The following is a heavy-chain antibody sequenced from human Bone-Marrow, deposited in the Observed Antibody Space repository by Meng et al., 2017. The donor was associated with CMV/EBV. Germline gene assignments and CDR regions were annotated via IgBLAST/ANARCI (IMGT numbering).Heavy chain of an antibody. Sequence: SETLSLTCAVYGGSFSGYYWSWIRQPPGKGLEWIGEINHSGSTNYNPSLKSRVTISVDTSKNQFSLKLSSVTAADTAVYYCAREPKIGLGSGYYFPYYYYGMDVWGQGTTVTFSS. J-gene: IGHJ6*02. CDR1: GGSFSGYY. CDR3: AREPKIGLGSGYYFPYYYYGMDV. V-gene: IGHV4-34*01. CDR2: INHSGST. D-gene: IGHD3-22*01.